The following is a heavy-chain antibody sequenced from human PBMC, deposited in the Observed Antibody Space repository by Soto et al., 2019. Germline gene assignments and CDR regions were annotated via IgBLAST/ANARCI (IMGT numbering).Heavy chain of an antibody. CDR2: ISAYNGNT. Sequence: GASVKVSCKASGYTFTSYGISWVRQAPGQGLEWMGWISAYNGNTNYAQKLQGRVTMTTDTSTSTAYMELRSLRSDDTAVYYCARDLVAAAANGYYGMDVWGQGTTVTVSS. CDR3: ARDLVAAAANGYYGMDV. J-gene: IGHJ6*02. CDR1: GYTFTSYG. D-gene: IGHD6-13*01. V-gene: IGHV1-18*04.